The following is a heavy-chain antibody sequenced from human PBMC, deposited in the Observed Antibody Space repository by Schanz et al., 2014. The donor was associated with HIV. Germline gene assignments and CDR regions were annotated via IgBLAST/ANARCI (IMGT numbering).Heavy chain of an antibody. CDR2: IRQDRSER. V-gene: IGHV3-7*01. CDR1: GFTFSSYT. Sequence: EVQLLESGGGLVQPGGSLRLSCAASGFTFSSYTMTWVRQAPGKGLEWVANIRQDRSERYYVDSVRGRFTISRDNAKNSLHLQMSRLGAEDTAVYYCARDLHDYGDARTDYWGQGILVTVSS. D-gene: IGHD4-17*01. CDR3: ARDLHDYGDARTDY. J-gene: IGHJ4*02.